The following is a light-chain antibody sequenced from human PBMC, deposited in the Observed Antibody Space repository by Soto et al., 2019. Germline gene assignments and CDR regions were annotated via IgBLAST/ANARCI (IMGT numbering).Light chain of an antibody. V-gene: IGKV1-27*01. Sequence: DIQMTQSPSSLSASVGDRVTITCRASQVISNFLAWYQQKPGKVPKLLIYAASTLQSWVPSRFSGSGSGTDFTLTITSLQPEDVASYYCQKYHSDPLTFGGGTKVEIK. CDR3: QKYHSDPLT. CDR1: QVISNF. CDR2: AAS. J-gene: IGKJ4*01.